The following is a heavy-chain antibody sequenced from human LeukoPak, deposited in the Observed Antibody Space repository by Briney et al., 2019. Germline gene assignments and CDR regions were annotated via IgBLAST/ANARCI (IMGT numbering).Heavy chain of an antibody. CDR1: GYTFTSYG. D-gene: IGHD3-3*01. V-gene: IGHV1-18*01. CDR2: ISAYNGNT. CDR3: ARGPGLTWWYDFWSGYYQSNFDY. J-gene: IGHJ4*02. Sequence: ASVKVSCKASGYTFTSYGISWVRQAPGQGLEWMGWISAYNGNTNYAQKLQGRVTMTTDTSTSTAYMELRSLRSDDTAVYYCARGPGLTWWYDFWSGYYQSNFDYWGQGTLVTVSS.